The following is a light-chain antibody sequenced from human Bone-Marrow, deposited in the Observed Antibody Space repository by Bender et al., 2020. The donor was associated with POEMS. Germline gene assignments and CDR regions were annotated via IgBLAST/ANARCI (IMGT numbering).Light chain of an antibody. V-gene: IGLV3-25*03. CDR2: KDN. CDR3: QSAGSSGTFV. Sequence: SYELTQPPSVSVSPGQTARITCGGNNIGSKSVHWYHQKPGQAPVLVIYKDNQRPSGIPERFSGSSSGTTVTLTISGVQAEDEADYYCQSAGSSGTFVFGSGTKVTVL. J-gene: IGLJ1*01. CDR1: NIGSKS.